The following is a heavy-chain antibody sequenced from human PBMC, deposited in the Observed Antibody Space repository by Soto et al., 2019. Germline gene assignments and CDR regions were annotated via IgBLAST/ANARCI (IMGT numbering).Heavy chain of an antibody. D-gene: IGHD3-16*01. CDR3: ARARAGVWGSPEVIWFDP. CDR2: IYHSGST. J-gene: IGHJ5*02. CDR1: GGSISSGGYS. V-gene: IGHV4-30-2*01. Sequence: SETLSLTCAFSGGSISSGGYSWSWIRQPPGKGLEWIGYIYHSGSTYYNPSLKSRVTISVDRSKNQFSLKLSSVTAADTAVYYCARARAGVWGSPEVIWFDPWGQGTLVTVSS.